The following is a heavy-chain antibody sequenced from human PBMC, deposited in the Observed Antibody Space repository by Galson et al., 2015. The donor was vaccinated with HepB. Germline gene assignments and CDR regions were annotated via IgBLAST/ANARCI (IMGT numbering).Heavy chain of an antibody. D-gene: IGHD6-13*01. CDR2: ISSTGGTI. J-gene: IGHJ4*02. CDR1: GFTFSSTS. CDR3: AGDNSAAAGSGY. Sequence: SLRLSCAASGFTFSSTSMNWVRQAPGKGLEWVSYISSTGGTIYYTDSVKGRFTVSRDNAKNSLFLHMTSLRGDDTAVYYCAGDNSAAAGSGYWGQGTLVTVSS. V-gene: IGHV3-48*01.